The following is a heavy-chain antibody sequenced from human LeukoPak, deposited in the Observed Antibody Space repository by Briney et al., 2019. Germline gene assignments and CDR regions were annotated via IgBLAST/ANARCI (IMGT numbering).Heavy chain of an antibody. CDR1: GYTFSSYG. D-gene: IGHD1-26*01. V-gene: IGHV1-18*01. CDR3: ARQESGSHKD. CDR2: ISAYNGST. Sequence: ASVKVSCKASGYTFSSYGISWVRQAPGQGLEWMGWISAYNGSTHYAQKFQGRVTMTTDTSTTTAYMELRGLRSDDTAVYYCARQESGSHKDWGQGTLVTVSS. J-gene: IGHJ4*02.